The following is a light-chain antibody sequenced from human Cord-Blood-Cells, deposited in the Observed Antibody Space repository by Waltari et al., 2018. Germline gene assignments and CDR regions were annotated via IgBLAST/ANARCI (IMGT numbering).Light chain of an antibody. J-gene: IGKJ3*01. V-gene: IGKV1-13*02. Sequence: AIQLTQSPSSLSASVGDRVTITCRAGQGISSALAWYQQKPGKAPKLLIYDASSLESGVPSRFSGSGSGTDFTLTISSLQPEDFATYYCQQFNSYPMATFTFGPGTKVDIK. CDR3: QQFNSYPMATFT. CDR2: DAS. CDR1: QGISSA.